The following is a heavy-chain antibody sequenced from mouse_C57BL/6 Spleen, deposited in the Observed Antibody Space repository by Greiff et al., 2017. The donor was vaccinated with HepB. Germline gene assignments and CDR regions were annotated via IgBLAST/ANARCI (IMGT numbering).Heavy chain of an antibody. V-gene: IGHV1-78*01. CDR1: GYTFTDHT. J-gene: IGHJ4*01. D-gene: IGHD1-1*02. CDR3: ARGRGTYGDAMDY. CDR2: IYPRDGST. Sequence: VQLQQSDAELVKPGASVKISCKVSGYTFTDHTIHWMKQRPEQGLEWIGYIYPRDGSTKYNEKFKGKATLTADKSSSTAYMQLNSLTSEDFAVYCCARGRGTYGDAMDYWGQGTSVTVSS.